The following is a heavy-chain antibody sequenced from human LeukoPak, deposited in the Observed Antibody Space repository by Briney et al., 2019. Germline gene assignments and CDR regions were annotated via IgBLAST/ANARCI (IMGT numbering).Heavy chain of an antibody. D-gene: IGHD5-24*01. J-gene: IGHJ4*02. Sequence: GGSLRLSCGASGFTFSSYAMAWVRQAPGKGLEWVSAISGSGGSTYYADSVKGRFTISRDNSKNTLYLQMNSLRAEDTAVYYCAKDLKESAGMATIFDYWGQGTLVTVSS. CDR2: ISGSGGST. CDR3: AKDLKESAGMATIFDY. CDR1: GFTFSSYA. V-gene: IGHV3-23*01.